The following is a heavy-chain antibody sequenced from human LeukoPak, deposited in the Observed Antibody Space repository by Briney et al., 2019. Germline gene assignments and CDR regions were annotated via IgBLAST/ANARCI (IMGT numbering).Heavy chain of an antibody. J-gene: IGHJ4*02. CDR3: TTDLNRPSH. CDR1: RMNHHW. Sequence: GWAVPLSCIGSRMNHHWMTWVHLAPGDGLQSLAHINKDGSQQYYLDSVKVRITISRDNMKNCVFLEINSLRAEETGIYYCTTDLNRPSHWGQGTLVTVSS. CDR2: INKDGSQQ. V-gene: IGHV3-7*01.